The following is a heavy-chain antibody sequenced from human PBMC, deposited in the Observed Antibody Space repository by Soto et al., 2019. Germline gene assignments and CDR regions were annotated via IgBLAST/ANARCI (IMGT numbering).Heavy chain of an antibody. Sequence: PSETLFLTCTVSGGSISSYYWSWIRQPPGKGLEWIGYIYYSGSTNYNPSLKSRVTISVDTSKNQFSLKLSSVTAADTAVYYWARDYGDYVIDYWGQGTLVTVSS. J-gene: IGHJ4*02. D-gene: IGHD4-17*01. CDR1: GGSISSYY. CDR3: ARDYGDYVIDY. V-gene: IGHV4-59*01. CDR2: IYYSGST.